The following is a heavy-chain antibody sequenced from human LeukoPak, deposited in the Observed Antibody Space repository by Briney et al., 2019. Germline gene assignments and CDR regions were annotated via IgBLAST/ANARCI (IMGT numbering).Heavy chain of an antibody. J-gene: IGHJ4*02. V-gene: IGHV4-59*11. CDR1: GGSISSHY. Sequence: PSETLSLTCTVSGGSISSHYWSWIRQPPGKGLEWIGYIYYSGSTNYNPSLKSRVTISVDTSKNQFSLKLSSVTAADTAVYYCATSARGYNHHFDYWGQGTLVTVSS. D-gene: IGHD5-24*01. CDR3: ATSARGYNHHFDY. CDR2: IYYSGST.